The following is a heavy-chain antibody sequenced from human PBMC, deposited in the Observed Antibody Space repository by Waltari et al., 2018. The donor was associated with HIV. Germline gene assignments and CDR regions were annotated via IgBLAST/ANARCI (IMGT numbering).Heavy chain of an antibody. CDR2: SKQALGRA. D-gene: IGHD3-3*01. J-gene: IGHJ5*02. Sequence: VQLVQSGAEVKKPGSSGRVSCKASGYTLSTYAVSSVGPTPGQGLEWMGRSKQALGRAMDAENFQGRGTINADKSTSSAYMELGGLRSEDTALYFCTLGRIDDIRSGRENLGGFDPGGPGTLVTVSS. CDR3: TLGRIDDIRSGRENLGGFDP. CDR1: GYTLSTYA. V-gene: IGHV1-69*04.